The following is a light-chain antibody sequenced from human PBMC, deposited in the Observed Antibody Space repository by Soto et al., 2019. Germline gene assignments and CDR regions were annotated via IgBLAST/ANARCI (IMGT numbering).Light chain of an antibody. CDR2: AAS. CDR1: QGISNY. V-gene: IGKV1-27*01. J-gene: IGKJ4*01. Sequence: DIQMTQSPSSLSASVGDRVTITCRASQGISNYLAWYQQKPGKVPELLIYAASTLQSGVPSRFSGSGSGTEFSLTISGLQPEDVATYYCHKYNHETNFGGGTKVEIK. CDR3: HKYNHETN.